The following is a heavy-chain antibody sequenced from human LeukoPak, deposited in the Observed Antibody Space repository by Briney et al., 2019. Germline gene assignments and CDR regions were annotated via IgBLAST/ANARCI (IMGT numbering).Heavy chain of an antibody. J-gene: IGHJ4*02. Sequence: ASVKVSCKASGYTFTSYYMHWVRQAPGQGREWMGVINPSGGSTSYAQKLQGRVTMTRDTSTSTVYMELSSLRSEDTAVYYCARAYDSGGYSSPQGDGGQGTLVTVSS. D-gene: IGHD3-22*01. V-gene: IGHV1-46*04. CDR1: GYTFTSYY. CDR2: INPSGGST. CDR3: ARAYDSGGYSSPQGD.